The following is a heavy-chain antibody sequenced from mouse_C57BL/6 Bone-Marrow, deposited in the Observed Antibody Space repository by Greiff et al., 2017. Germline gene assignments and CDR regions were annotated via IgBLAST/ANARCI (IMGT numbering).Heavy chain of an antibody. CDR1: GFTFSDYG. D-gene: IGHD1-1*01. J-gene: IGHJ4*01. CDR3: ATHYYGSSPRAMDY. V-gene: IGHV5-17*01. Sequence: EVQLQESGGGLVKPGGSLKLSCAASGFTFSDYGMHWVRQAPEKGLEWAAYISSGSSTIYYADTVKGRFTISRDNAKNTLFLQMTSLRSEDTAMYYCATHYYGSSPRAMDYWGQGTSVTVSS. CDR2: ISSGSSTI.